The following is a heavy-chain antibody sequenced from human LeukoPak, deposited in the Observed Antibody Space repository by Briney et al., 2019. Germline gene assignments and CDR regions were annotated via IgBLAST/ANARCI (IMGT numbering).Heavy chain of an antibody. J-gene: IGHJ4*02. Sequence: GGSLRPSCAASGFTFSSYSMNWVRQAPGKGLEWVSSISSSSSYIYYADSVKGRFTISRDNAKNSLYLQMNSLRAEDTAVCYCARDLAGATAYWGQGTLVTVSS. D-gene: IGHD1-26*01. V-gene: IGHV3-21*01. CDR1: GFTFSSYS. CDR2: ISSSSSYI. CDR3: ARDLAGATAY.